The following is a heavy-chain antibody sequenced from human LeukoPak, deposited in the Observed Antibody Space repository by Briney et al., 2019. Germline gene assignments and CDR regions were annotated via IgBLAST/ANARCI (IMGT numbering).Heavy chain of an antibody. D-gene: IGHD1-7*01. Sequence: SETLSLTCTVSGGSISSYYWSWIRQPPGKGLEWIGYIYYSGSTNYNPSLKSRVTISVDTSKNQFSLKLSSVTAADTAVYYCASPNWNYRGWYFDYWGQGTLVTASS. J-gene: IGHJ4*02. CDR1: GGSISSYY. CDR3: ASPNWNYRGWYFDY. CDR2: IYYSGST. V-gene: IGHV4-59*01.